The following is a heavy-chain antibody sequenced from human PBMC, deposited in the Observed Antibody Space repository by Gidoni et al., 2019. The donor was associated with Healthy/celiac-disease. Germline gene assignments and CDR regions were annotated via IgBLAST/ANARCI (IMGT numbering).Heavy chain of an antibody. CDR1: TSYA. Sequence: TSYAMNWVRQAPGQGLEWMGWINTNTGNPTDAQGFTGRFVFSLDTSVSTAYLQISSLKAEDTAVYYCARDTFEYSSSCPYWGQGTLVTVSS. D-gene: IGHD6-6*01. CDR2: INTNTGNP. CDR3: ARDTFEYSSSCPY. J-gene: IGHJ4*02. V-gene: IGHV7-4-1*02.